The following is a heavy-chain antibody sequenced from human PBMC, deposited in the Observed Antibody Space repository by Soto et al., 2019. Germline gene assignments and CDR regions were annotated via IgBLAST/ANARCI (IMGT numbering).Heavy chain of an antibody. CDR2: IIPIFGTA. D-gene: IGHD3-22*01. CDR3: ARGPGGYSDNWFDP. Sequence: SVKVSCKAPGGTFSSYAISWVRQAPGQGLEWMGGIIPIFGTANYAQKFQGRVTITADKSTSTAYMELSSLRSEDTAVYYCARGPGGYSDNWFDPWGQGTLVTVSS. J-gene: IGHJ5*02. V-gene: IGHV1-69*06. CDR1: GGTFSSYA.